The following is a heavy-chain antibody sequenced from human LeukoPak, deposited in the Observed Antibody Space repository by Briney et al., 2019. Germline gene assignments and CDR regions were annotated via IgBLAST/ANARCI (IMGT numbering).Heavy chain of an antibody. D-gene: IGHD6-19*01. Sequence: SETLSLTCAVSGDSTTNNNYWGWIRQPPGKGLEWIGGIIHSGTTYYTSSLKSRVAMSLDTSRKEVSLRLTSVTSADTAVYYRVKFTQWLLRMDVWGRGTTVTVSS. J-gene: IGHJ6*04. CDR2: IIHSGTT. V-gene: IGHV4-38-2*01. CDR3: VKFTQWLLRMDV. CDR1: GDSTTNNNY.